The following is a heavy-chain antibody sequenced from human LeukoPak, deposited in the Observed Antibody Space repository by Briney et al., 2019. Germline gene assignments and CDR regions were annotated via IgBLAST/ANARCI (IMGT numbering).Heavy chain of an antibody. CDR2: ISYDGSNK. Sequence: GGSLRLSCAASGFTFSSYAMHWVRQAPGKGLEWVAVISYDGSNKYYADSVKGRFTISRDNAKNTLYLQMNSLRAEDSAVYYCVSLDGVYYYHMDVWGQGTTVIVSS. CDR1: GFTFSSYA. J-gene: IGHJ6*02. D-gene: IGHD3/OR15-3a*01. CDR3: VSLDGVYYYHMDV. V-gene: IGHV3-30-3*01.